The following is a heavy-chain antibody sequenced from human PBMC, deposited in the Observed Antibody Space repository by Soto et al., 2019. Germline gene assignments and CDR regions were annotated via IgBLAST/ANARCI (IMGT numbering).Heavy chain of an antibody. CDR2: INPNNGGT. V-gene: IGHV1-2*02. CDR3: ARDLPIVGTTTWDY. J-gene: IGHJ4*02. D-gene: IGHD1-26*01. CDR1: GYTFTGYY. Sequence: QVQLVQSGAEVKKSGASVMVSCKASGYTFTGYYIHWVRHTPGQGLEWMGWINPNNGGTNYVQKFQGRVTMTRDTSISTAYMELPRLTSDDTAVYYCARDLPIVGTTTWDYWGQGTLVTVSS.